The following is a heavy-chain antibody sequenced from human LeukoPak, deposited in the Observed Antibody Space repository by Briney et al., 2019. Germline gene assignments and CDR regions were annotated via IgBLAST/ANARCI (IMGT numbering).Heavy chain of an antibody. D-gene: IGHD4-23*01. V-gene: IGHV1-2*02. CDR2: INPNSGGT. CDR1: GYTFTAYY. J-gene: IGHJ4*02. CDR3: APTKSGNSYFDY. Sequence: ASVKVSCKTSGYTFTAYYMHWVRQAPGQGLEWMGWINPNSGGTNYAQKFQGRVTMTRDTSISTAYVELSRLRSDDTAVYYCAPTKSGNSYFDYWAQETLVTVSS.